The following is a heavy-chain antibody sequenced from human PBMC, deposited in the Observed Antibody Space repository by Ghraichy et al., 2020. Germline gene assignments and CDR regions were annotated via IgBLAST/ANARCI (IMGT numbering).Heavy chain of an antibody. CDR1: GGSISRFY. Sequence: TLSLTCTVSGGSISRFYWSWIRQSPGKGLEWIGSINSTGTTNFNPSLTSRATISLATSGNQFSLKLTSVTAADTAIYYCVREALGYYFDYWGQGTLVSVSS. CDR3: VREALGYYFDY. J-gene: IGHJ4*02. D-gene: IGHD3-16*01. CDR2: INSTGTT. V-gene: IGHV4-59*01.